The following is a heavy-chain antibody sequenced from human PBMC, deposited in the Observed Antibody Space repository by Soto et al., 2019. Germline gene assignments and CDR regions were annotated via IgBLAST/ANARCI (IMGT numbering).Heavy chain of an antibody. CDR3: ARDLGASSGYSIDALDI. D-gene: IGHD3-22*01. J-gene: IGHJ3*02. CDR2: ISYDGSNK. CDR1: GFTFSSYA. Sequence: GGSLRLSCAASGFTFSSYAMHWVRQAPGKGLEWVAVISYDGSNKYYADSVKGRFTISRDNSKNTLYLQMNSLRAEDTAVYYCARDLGASSGYSIDALDIWGQGTMVTVSS. V-gene: IGHV3-30-3*01.